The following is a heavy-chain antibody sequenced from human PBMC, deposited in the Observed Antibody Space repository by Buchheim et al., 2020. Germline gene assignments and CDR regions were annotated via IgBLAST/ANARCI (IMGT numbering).Heavy chain of an antibody. CDR3: ARDRGYSHGYGNWFDP. J-gene: IGHJ5*02. CDR2: IAYSGT. D-gene: IGHD5-12*01. V-gene: IGHV4-31*03. Sequence: QVQLQESGPGLVKPSQTLSLTCTVSGGSVSSGGYSWNWIRQHPGKGLEWIGYIAYSGTSYHPSLKSRVTMTVDKSKNQFSLKLTSVTVADTAVYYCARDRGYSHGYGNWFDPWGQGTL. CDR1: GGSVSSGGYS.